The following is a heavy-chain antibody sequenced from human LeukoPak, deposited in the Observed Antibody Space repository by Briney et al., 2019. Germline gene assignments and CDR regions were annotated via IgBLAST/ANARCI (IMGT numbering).Heavy chain of an antibody. V-gene: IGHV4-39*01. D-gene: IGHD1-26*01. CDR1: GGSISPSSYS. Sequence: SETLSLTCTVSGGSISPSSYSWGWIRQPPGKGLEWIGSSYYNGRTYYNPSLKSRVTISVDTSKKQFSLNLISVTAADTAVYYGARLEGARGRYWGQGTLVTVSS. J-gene: IGHJ4*02. CDR2: SYYNGRT. CDR3: ARLEGARGRY.